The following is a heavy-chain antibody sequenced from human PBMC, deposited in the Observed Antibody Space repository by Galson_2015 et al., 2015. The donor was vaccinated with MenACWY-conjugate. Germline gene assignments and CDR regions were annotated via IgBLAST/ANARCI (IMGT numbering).Heavy chain of an antibody. Sequence: SLSLACAASGFTFSSSWMHWVRHAPGKGLVWVSRVNSAGTGTGYADSVQGRFTISRHKPENPGILQMNSLRAEDTAVYYCARLGGNYRTTSHFDYWGQGTLVTVSP. D-gene: IGHD1-26*01. J-gene: IGHJ4*02. CDR2: VNSAGTGT. CDR3: ARLGGNYRTTSHFDY. V-gene: IGHV3-74*01. CDR1: GFTFSSSW.